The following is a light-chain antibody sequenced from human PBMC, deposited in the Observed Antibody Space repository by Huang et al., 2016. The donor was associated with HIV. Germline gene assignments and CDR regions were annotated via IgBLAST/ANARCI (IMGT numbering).Light chain of an antibody. CDR2: AAS. J-gene: IGKJ5*01. CDR1: QGISNS. Sequence: DIQMTQSPSSLSASVGDRVTITCRASQGISNSLAWYQQKPGKAPKLLLYAASRLKSGVPSMFSGSVSGTDYTLTISSLQPEDFATYYCQQYYSTPPITFGQGTRLEIK. CDR3: QQYYSTPPIT. V-gene: IGKV1-NL1*01.